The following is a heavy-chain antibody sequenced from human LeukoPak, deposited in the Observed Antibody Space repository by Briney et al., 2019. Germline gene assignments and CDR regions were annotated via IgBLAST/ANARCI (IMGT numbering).Heavy chain of an antibody. J-gene: IGHJ3*02. V-gene: IGHV4-59*01. CDR2: IYYSGST. CDR3: AGGSIAARRAFDI. CDR1: GGSISSYY. Sequence: SETLSLTCTVSGGSISSYYWSWIRQPPGKGLEWIGYIYYSGSTNYNPSLKSRVTISVDTSKNQFSLKLSSVTAADTAVYYCAGGSIAARRAFDIWGRGTMVTVSS. D-gene: IGHD6-6*01.